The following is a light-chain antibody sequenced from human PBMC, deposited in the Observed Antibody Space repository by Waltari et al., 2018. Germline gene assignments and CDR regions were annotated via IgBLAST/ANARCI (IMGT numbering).Light chain of an antibody. Sequence: EIVLTQSPATLSLSPGERATLSCGASQSVNSNSLAWYQQKPGLAPRLLIYDASSRATGIPDRVTGSGSGTDFTLTISRLEPEDFAVYYCQQYGSSPPWTFGQGTKVEIK. J-gene: IGKJ1*01. CDR1: QSVNSNS. CDR2: DAS. CDR3: QQYGSSPPWT. V-gene: IGKV3D-20*01.